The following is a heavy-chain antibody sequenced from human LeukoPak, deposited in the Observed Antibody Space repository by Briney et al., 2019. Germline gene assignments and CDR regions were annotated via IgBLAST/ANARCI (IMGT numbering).Heavy chain of an antibody. CDR2: IYYSGRT. CDR3: ARARIAVAGRADAFDI. V-gene: IGHV4-59*01. D-gene: IGHD6-19*01. CDR1: GGSISSYY. Sequence: PSETLSLTCTVSGGSISSYYWSWIRQPPGKGLEWIGYIYYSGRTNYNPSLKTRDTISVDTSKNQFSLKLSSVTAADTAVYYCARARIAVAGRADAFDIWGQGTMVSVSS. J-gene: IGHJ3*02.